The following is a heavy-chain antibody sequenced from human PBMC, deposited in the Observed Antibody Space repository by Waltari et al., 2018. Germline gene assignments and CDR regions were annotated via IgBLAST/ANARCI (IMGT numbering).Heavy chain of an antibody. CDR2: IYTSGST. V-gene: IGHV4-61*09. CDR1: GGSISSGSYY. CDR3: ARSVPSRRALGAYFDY. Sequence: QVQLQESGPGLVKPSQTLSLTCTVSGGSISSGSYYWSWIRQPAGKGLEWIGYIYTSGSTNYNPSLKSRVTISVDTSKNQFSLKLSSVTAADTAVYYCARSVPSRRALGAYFDYWGQGTLVTVSS. J-gene: IGHJ4*02. D-gene: IGHD7-27*01.